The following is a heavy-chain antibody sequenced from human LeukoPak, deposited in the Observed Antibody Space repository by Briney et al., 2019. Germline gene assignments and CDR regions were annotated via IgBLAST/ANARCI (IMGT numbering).Heavy chain of an antibody. J-gene: IGHJ5*02. CDR3: ARMSGSHIDP. CDR1: GFTFSSYA. V-gene: IGHV3-23*01. CDR2: IRGSGDSS. Sequence: GGSLRLSCAASGFTFSSYAMTWVRQAPGKGLEWVSSIRGSGDSSYYADSVKGRFTISRDNSKSTLDLQMDSLRAEDTAVYYCARMSGSHIDPWGQGTLVTVSS. D-gene: IGHD1-26*01.